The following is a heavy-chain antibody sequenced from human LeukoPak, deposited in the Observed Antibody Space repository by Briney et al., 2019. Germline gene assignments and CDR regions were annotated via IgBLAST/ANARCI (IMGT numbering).Heavy chain of an antibody. CDR1: GLSFDEYG. CDR3: ARDRSGSSSVDDAFDI. CDR2: INVITGHI. Sequence: GGSLRLSCGASGLSFDEYGMSWVRQAPGKGLEWVAYINVITGHIYYADSLKGRFTISRDNAKKSLFLEMNSLRVEDTAVYYCARDRSGSSSVDDAFDIWGQGIMVTVSS. D-gene: IGHD1-26*01. V-gene: IGHV3-21*01. J-gene: IGHJ3*02.